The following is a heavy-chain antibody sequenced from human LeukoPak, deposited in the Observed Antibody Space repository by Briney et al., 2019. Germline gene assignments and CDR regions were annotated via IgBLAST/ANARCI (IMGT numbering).Heavy chain of an antibody. J-gene: IGHJ4*02. V-gene: IGHV1-8*01. CDR1: GYTFTSYD. CDR3: ALYCSSTSCYDDY. D-gene: IGHD2-2*01. CDR2: MNPNSGNT. Sequence: ASVKVSCKASGYTFTSYDINWVRQPPGQGLEWMGWMNPNSGNTGYAQKFQGRVTMTRNTSISTAYMELSSLRSEDTAVYYCALYCSSTSCYDDYWGQGTLVTVSS.